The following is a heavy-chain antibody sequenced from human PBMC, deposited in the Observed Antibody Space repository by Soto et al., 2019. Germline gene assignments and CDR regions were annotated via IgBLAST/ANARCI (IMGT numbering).Heavy chain of an antibody. CDR2: IYYSGST. Sequence: SETLSLTCTVSGDSISGYYWSWMRQPPGKGLEWIGYIYYSGSTNYNPSLKSRVTISVDTSKNQFSLKLNSVTAADTAVYYCARSGPTLTYRFDPWGRGTLVTVSS. CDR3: ARSGPTLTYRFDP. V-gene: IGHV4-59*01. J-gene: IGHJ5*02. CDR1: GDSISGYY. D-gene: IGHD4-17*01.